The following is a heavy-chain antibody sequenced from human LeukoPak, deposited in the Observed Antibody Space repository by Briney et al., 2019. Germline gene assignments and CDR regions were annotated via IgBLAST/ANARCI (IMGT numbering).Heavy chain of an antibody. CDR1: GGSFSGYY. Sequence: PSETLSLTCAVYGGSFSGYYWSWIRQPPGKGLEWIGEINHSGSTNYNPSLKSRVTISVDTSKNQLSLKLSSVTAADTAVYYCARSPYCSSTSCYKGDNWFDPWGQGTLVTVSS. V-gene: IGHV4-34*01. CDR2: INHSGST. J-gene: IGHJ5*02. CDR3: ARSPYCSSTSCYKGDNWFDP. D-gene: IGHD2-2*02.